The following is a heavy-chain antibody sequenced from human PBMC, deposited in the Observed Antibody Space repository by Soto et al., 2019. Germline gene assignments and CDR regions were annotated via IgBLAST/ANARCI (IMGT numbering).Heavy chain of an antibody. J-gene: IGHJ6*02. Sequence: PGGSLRLSCASSGFTFSSDWMHLVRQAPGKGLVWVARINTDGIDTTYADSVKGRFTISRDNAKNTLYLQMNSLRAEDTAVYYCAKGHTGAVAGSPNYYYYGMDVWGQGTTVTVSS. V-gene: IGHV3-74*01. D-gene: IGHD6-19*01. CDR2: INTDGIDT. CDR1: GFTFSSDW. CDR3: AKGHTGAVAGSPNYYYYGMDV.